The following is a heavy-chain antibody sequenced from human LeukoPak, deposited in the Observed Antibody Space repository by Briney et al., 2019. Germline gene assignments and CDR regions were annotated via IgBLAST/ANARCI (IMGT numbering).Heavy chain of an antibody. Sequence: GGSLRLSCAASGFTFSTYWMHWVRQAPGKGLVWVSRIDTDGISTAYADSVKGRFTISRDNAKNTVYLQMNSLRGEDTAVYYWVGSSGWPKYWGQGTLVAVSA. CDR2: IDTDGIST. CDR3: VGSSGWPKY. J-gene: IGHJ4*02. CDR1: GFTFSTYW. V-gene: IGHV3-74*01. D-gene: IGHD6-19*01.